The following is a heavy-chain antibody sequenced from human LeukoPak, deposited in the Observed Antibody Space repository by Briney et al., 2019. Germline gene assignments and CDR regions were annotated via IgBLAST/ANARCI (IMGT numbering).Heavy chain of an antibody. CDR2: IKQDGSEK. V-gene: IGHV3-7*01. D-gene: IGHD3-22*01. CDR3: ARVVTMIVVVITGPTFDY. J-gene: IGHJ4*02. CDR1: GFTFSSYW. Sequence: PGGSLRLSCAASGFTFSSYWMNWVRQAPGKGLEWVANIKQDGSEKYYVDSVKGRFTISRDNAKNSLYLQMNSLRAEDTAVYYCARVVTMIVVVITGPTFDYWGQGTLVTVSS.